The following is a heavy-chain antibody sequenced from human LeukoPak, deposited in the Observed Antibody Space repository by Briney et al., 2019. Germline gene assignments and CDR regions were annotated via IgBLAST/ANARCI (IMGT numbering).Heavy chain of an antibody. CDR1: GFTFSSYA. D-gene: IGHD1-26*01. Sequence: GGSLRLSCAASGFTFSSYAMTWVRQAPGKGLEGVSAITGSGSSTYYADSVKGRFTISRDNSKNTIYVQMNSLRAEDTALYYCAKVRWELRGPFFDYWGQGTLVTVSS. J-gene: IGHJ4*02. CDR2: ITGSGSST. CDR3: AKVRWELRGPFFDY. V-gene: IGHV3-23*01.